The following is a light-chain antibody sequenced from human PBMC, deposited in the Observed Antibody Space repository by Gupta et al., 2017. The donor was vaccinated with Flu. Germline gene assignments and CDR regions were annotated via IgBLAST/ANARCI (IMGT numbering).Light chain of an antibody. Sequence: IVLTQSPGTLSLSPGERATLSCRASQRVSSSYLAWYQQKPGQAPRLLIYGASSRATGIPDRFSGSGYGTDFTLTISRLGPEDFAVYCCQQYGSSTTWTFGQGTKVEIK. CDR3: QQYGSSTTWT. V-gene: IGKV3-20*01. J-gene: IGKJ1*01. CDR2: GAS. CDR1: QRVSSSY.